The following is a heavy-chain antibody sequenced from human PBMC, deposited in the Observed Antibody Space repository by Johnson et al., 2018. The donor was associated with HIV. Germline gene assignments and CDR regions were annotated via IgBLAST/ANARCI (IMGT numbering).Heavy chain of an antibody. V-gene: IGHV3-74*02. CDR1: RFTFSSYW. J-gene: IGHJ3*02. D-gene: IGHD6-6*01. CDR3: ARAVYSSSSSCAFDI. Sequence: VQLVESGGGLVQPGGSLRLSCAASRFTFSSYWMHWVRQAPGKGLVWVSRINSDGSSTSYADSVQGRFTISRDNDKNTLYLQMNSLRAEDTAVYYCARAVYSSSSSCAFDIWGQGTMVTVSS. CDR2: INSDGSST.